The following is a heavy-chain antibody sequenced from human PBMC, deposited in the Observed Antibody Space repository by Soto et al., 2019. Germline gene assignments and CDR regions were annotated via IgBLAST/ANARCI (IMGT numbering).Heavy chain of an antibody. V-gene: IGHV1-8*01. Sequence: GWMNPNSGNTGYAQKFQGRVTMTRNTSISTAYMELSSLRSEDTAVYYCARAFPYYDSSGYLLGYGMDVWGQGTTVTVSS. CDR2: MNPNSGNT. J-gene: IGHJ6*02. CDR3: ARAFPYYDSSGYLLGYGMDV. D-gene: IGHD3-22*01.